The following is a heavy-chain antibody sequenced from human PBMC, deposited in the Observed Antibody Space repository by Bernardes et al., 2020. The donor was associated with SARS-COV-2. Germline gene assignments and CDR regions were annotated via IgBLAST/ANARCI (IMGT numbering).Heavy chain of an antibody. V-gene: IGHV3-74*01. CDR2: LDYDGGSA. D-gene: IGHD3-10*01. CDR1: GFVFSNFW. Sequence: GGSLRLSCAASGFVFSNFWIHWVRQVPGKGLMWVSRLDYDGGSASYADSVRGRFTISRDNAKNTLYLQMNGMRGEDDTAVYYCARGGARDGSDNCRLEYWGQGAMVTVSS. CDR3: ARGGARDGSDNCRLEY. J-gene: IGHJ4*02.